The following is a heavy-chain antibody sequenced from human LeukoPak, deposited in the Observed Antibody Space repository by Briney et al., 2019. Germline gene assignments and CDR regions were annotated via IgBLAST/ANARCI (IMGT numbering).Heavy chain of an antibody. D-gene: IGHD3-10*01. J-gene: IGHJ6*03. CDR1: GFTFSSYW. CDR2: INGDGSST. V-gene: IGHV3-74*01. Sequence: GGSLRLSCAASGFTFSSYWMHWVRQAPGKGLVWVSRINGDGSSTTYADSVKGRFTISRDNAKNSLYLQMNSLRAEDTAVYYCAREGSELLWFGELFLNYYYYYMDVWGKGTTVTVSS. CDR3: AREGSELLWFGELFLNYYYYYMDV.